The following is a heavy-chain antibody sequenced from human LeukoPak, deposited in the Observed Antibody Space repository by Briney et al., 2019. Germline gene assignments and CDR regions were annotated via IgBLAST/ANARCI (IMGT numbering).Heavy chain of an antibody. Sequence: GGSLRLSCAASGFTFSSYAMSWVRQAPGKGLEWVSAISGSGGSTYYADSVKGRFTISRDNSKNTLYLQMNSLRAEDTAVYYCAKDGIGTYHYYYYMDVWGKGTTVTISS. D-gene: IGHD1-26*01. V-gene: IGHV3-23*01. J-gene: IGHJ6*03. CDR1: GFTFSSYA. CDR3: AKDGIGTYHYYYYMDV. CDR2: ISGSGGST.